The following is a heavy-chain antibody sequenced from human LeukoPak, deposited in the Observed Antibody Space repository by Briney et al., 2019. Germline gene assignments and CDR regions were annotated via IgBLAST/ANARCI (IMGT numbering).Heavy chain of an antibody. J-gene: IGHJ4*02. CDR3: ARDIKWGLVGANAFDY. V-gene: IGHV3-30-3*01. D-gene: IGHD1-26*01. Sequence: GGSLRLSCAASGFTFSSYAMYWVRQAPGKGLEWVALISYDGSNKYYADSVKRRFTISRDNSKNTLYLQMNSLITEDTAVYYCARDIKWGLVGANAFDYWGQGTLVTVSS. CDR1: GFTFSSYA. CDR2: ISYDGSNK.